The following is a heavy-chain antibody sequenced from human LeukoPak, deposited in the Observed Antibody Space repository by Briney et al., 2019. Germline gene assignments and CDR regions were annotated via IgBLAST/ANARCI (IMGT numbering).Heavy chain of an antibody. J-gene: IGHJ4*02. V-gene: IGHV4-38-2*01. CDR2: IYHSGTT. D-gene: IGHD6-19*01. CDR3: ARRGGGTGWYFDY. Sequence: PSETLSLTCAVSGYSINTGYYWGWIRQPPGKGPEWMGSIYHSGTTHYNPSLKSRVTISVDTSKNQFSLKLSAVTAADPAVYYCARRGGGTGWYFDYWGEGTLVTVSS. CDR1: GYSINTGYY.